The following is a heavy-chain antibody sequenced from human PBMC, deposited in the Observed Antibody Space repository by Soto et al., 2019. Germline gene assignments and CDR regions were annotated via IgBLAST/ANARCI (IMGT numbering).Heavy chain of an antibody. CDR3: ARVSGIYYYGMDV. D-gene: IGHD3-10*01. Sequence: SETLSLTCAVYCGSFSGYYWSWIRQPPWKGLEWIGEINHSGSTNYNPSLKSRVTISVDTSKNQFSLKLSSVTAADTAVYYCARVSGIYYYGMDVWGQGTTVT. CDR2: INHSGST. V-gene: IGHV4-34*01. J-gene: IGHJ6*02. CDR1: CGSFSGYY.